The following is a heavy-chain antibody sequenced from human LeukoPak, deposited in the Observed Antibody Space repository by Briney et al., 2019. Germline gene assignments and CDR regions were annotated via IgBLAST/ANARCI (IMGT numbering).Heavy chain of an antibody. Sequence: SETLSLTCTVSGDSISSSSYYWGWIRQPPGKGLEWIGSIYSSGNTYHNPSLKSRVTMSVDTSKNQFSLKLSSVTAADTAVYYCARGVRGDYWGQGTLVTVSS. V-gene: IGHV4-39*01. CDR2: IYSSGNT. J-gene: IGHJ4*02. CDR1: GDSISSSSYY. D-gene: IGHD3-10*02. CDR3: ARGVRGDY.